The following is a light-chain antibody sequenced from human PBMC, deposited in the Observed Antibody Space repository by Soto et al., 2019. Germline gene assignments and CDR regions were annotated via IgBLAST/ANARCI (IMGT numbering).Light chain of an antibody. CDR1: QSISSW. CDR2: DAS. J-gene: IGKJ1*01. Sequence: DIQMTQSPSTLSASVGDRVTITCRASQSISSWLAWYQQKPGKAPKLLIYDASSLESGVPSRFSGSGSGTEITLTISSLQPDDFSTYYCQLYNSYWTFGQGTKVEIK. V-gene: IGKV1-5*01. CDR3: QLYNSYWT.